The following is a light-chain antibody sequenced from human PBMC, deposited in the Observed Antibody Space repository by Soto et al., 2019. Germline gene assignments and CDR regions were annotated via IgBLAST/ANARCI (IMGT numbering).Light chain of an antibody. J-gene: IGLJ2*01. CDR3: GTWDSSLSAVV. Sequence: QSVLTQPPSVSAAPGQKVTICCSGGSSNIGNNYVSWYQELPGTAPKLLMYDNNKRPSGIPDRFSGSKSGTSATLGITGLQTGDEADYYCGTWDSSLSAVVFGGGTKLTVL. CDR2: DNN. CDR1: SSNIGNNY. V-gene: IGLV1-51*01.